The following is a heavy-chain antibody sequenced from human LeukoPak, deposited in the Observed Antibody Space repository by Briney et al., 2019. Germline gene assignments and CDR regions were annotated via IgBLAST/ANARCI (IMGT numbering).Heavy chain of an antibody. V-gene: IGHV1-2*02. Sequence: ASVKVSCKASGYTFTDYYIHWMRQAPGQGLEWIGWINPNSGGTKNAQRFQGRVTMARDTSIRTAYMEVSGLTYDDTGVFYCARFYSSTWQFDYWGQGTLVTVSS. CDR3: ARFYSSTWQFDY. D-gene: IGHD6-13*01. CDR2: INPNSGGT. J-gene: IGHJ4*02. CDR1: GYTFTDYY.